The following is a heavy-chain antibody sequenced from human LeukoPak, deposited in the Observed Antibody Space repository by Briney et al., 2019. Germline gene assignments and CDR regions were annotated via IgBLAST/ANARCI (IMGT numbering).Heavy chain of an antibody. D-gene: IGHD6-13*01. J-gene: IGHJ4*02. Sequence: GGSLRLSCAASGFTFSSYWMSWVRQAPGKGLEWVANIKQDGNEKYYVDSVKGRFTISRDNAKNSLYLQMNSLRAEDTAVYYCARGGVAAAGSFDYWGQGTLVTVSS. CDR2: IKQDGNEK. V-gene: IGHV3-7*01. CDR1: GFTFSSYW. CDR3: ARGGVAAAGSFDY.